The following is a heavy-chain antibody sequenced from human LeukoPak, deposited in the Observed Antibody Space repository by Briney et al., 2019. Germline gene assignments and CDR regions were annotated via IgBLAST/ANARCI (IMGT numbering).Heavy chain of an antibody. CDR2: IIPIFGTA. J-gene: IGHJ4*02. D-gene: IGHD3-9*01. V-gene: IGHV1-69*06. CDR3: ARSPDILTGENFDY. Sequence: SVKVSCKASGYTFTSYGISWVRQAPGQGLEWMGGIIPIFGTANYAQKFQGRVTITADKSTSTAYMELSSLRSEDTAVYYCARSPDILTGENFDYWGQGTLVTVSS. CDR1: GYTFTSYG.